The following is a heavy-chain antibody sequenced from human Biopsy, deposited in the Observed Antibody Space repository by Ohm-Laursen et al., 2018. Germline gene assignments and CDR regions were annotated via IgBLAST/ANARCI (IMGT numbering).Heavy chain of an antibody. V-gene: IGHV1-69*06. CDR1: GGTFSDYA. J-gene: IGHJ4*02. D-gene: IGHD3-22*01. CDR3: ARDTKWLAPGPIDY. Sequence: SVKVSCKTSGGTFSDYAISWLRQAPGQGLEWMGGIIPLFGTTNYAQKFQGRVTITADKSTGTAYMDLSSLRSEDTAVYYCARDTKWLAPGPIDYWGQGALVTVSS. CDR2: IIPLFGTT.